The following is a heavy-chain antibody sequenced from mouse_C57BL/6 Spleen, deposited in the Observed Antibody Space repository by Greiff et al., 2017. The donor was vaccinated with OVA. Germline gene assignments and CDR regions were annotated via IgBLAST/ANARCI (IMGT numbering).Heavy chain of an antibody. J-gene: IGHJ2*01. Sequence: DVKLVESGGGLVKPGGSLKLSCAASGFTFSDYGMHWVRQAPEKGLEWVAYISSGSSTIYYADTVKGRFTISRDNAKNTLFLQMTSLRSEDTAMYYCARETGDYFDYWGQGTTLTVSS. CDR2: ISSGSSTI. CDR1: GFTFSDYG. CDR3: ARETGDYFDY. V-gene: IGHV5-17*01.